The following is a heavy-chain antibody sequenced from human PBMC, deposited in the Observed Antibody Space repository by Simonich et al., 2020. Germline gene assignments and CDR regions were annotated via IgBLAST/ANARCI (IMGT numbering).Heavy chain of an antibody. J-gene: IGHJ6*02. V-gene: IGHV4-38-2*01. CDR3: ARVGYSNYYYYGMDV. CDR1: GYSISSGYY. D-gene: IGHD6-13*01. Sequence: QVQLQESGPGLVKPSETLSLTCAVSGYSISSGYYWGWIRQPPGKGLEWIGSIYHNGTTYYNPSIKRRVTISVATSKNQVSLKLSSVTAADTAVYYCARVGYSNYYYYGMDVWGQGTTVTVSS. CDR2: IYHNGTT.